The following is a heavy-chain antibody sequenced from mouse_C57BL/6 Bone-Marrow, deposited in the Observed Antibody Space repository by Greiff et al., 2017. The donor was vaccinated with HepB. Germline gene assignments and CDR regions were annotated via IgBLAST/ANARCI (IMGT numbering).Heavy chain of an antibody. CDR3: ATLITTVVGEGNY. V-gene: IGHV3-6*01. Sequence: EVQLQESGPGLVKPSQSLSLTCSVTGYSITSGYYWNWIRQFPGNKLEWMGYISYDGSNNYNPSLKNRISITRDTSKNQFFLKLNSVTTEDTATYYCATLITTVVGEGNYWGQGTTLTVSS. D-gene: IGHD1-1*01. CDR1: GYSITSGYY. CDR2: ISYDGSN. J-gene: IGHJ2*01.